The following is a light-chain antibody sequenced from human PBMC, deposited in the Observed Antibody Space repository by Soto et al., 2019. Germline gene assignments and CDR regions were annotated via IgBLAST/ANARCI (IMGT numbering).Light chain of an antibody. CDR2: DAS. CDR3: QDYSQWPRGT. CDR1: QSITNF. J-gene: IGKJ2*02. Sequence: EIVMTQSPATLSVSPGESASLSCRASQSITNFLAWYRQKPGQAPRLLIFDASTRAPGVPARFSGTGSETEFILTISGLQSEDFALYFCQDYSQWPRGTFGQGTKLE. V-gene: IGKV3-15*01.